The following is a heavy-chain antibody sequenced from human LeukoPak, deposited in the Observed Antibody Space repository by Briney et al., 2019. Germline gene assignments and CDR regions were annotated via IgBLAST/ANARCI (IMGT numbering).Heavy chain of an antibody. D-gene: IGHD6-13*01. J-gene: IGHJ3*02. CDR1: GGSFSGYY. Sequence: PSETLSLTCAVYGGSFSGYYWSWIRQPPGKGLEGCGEINHSGSTNYNPSLKSPVTISVDTSKNQFSLKLSSVTAADTAVYYCARTLGRRSSSRLMGVWAFDIWGQGTMVTVSS. V-gene: IGHV4-34*01. CDR2: INHSGST. CDR3: ARTLGRRSSSRLMGVWAFDI.